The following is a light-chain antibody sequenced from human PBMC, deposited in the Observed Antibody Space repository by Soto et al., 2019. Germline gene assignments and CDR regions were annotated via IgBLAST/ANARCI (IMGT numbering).Light chain of an antibody. V-gene: IGLV2-23*02. CDR1: SSDVGSYNL. CDR2: EVS. CDR3: CSYAGSSNRV. Sequence: QSALTQPASVSGSPGQSITISCTGTSSDVGSYNLVSWYQQHPGKAPKLMIYEVSKRPSVVSNRFSGSKSGNTASLTISGLQAEDEADYYCCSYAGSSNRVFGGGTKVTVL. J-gene: IGLJ3*02.